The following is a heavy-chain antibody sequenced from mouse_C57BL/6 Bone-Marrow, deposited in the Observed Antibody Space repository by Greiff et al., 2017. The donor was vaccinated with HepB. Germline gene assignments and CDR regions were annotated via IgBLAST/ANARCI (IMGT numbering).Heavy chain of an antibody. CDR2: INPGSGGT. CDR3: ARWRTGLDY. D-gene: IGHD4-1*01. CDR1: GYAFTNYL. J-gene: IGHJ2*01. Sequence: VQLQQSGAELVRPGTSVKVSCKASGYAFTNYLIEWVKQRPGQGLEWIGVINPGSGGTNYNEKFKGKATLTADKSSSTAYMQLSSLTSEDSAVYFCARWRTGLDYWGQGTTLTVSS. V-gene: IGHV1-54*01.